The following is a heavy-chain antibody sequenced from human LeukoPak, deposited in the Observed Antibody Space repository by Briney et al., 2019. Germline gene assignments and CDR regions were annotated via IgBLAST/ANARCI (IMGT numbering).Heavy chain of an antibody. CDR3: ARRSYDSSGYFDY. CDR1: GGSFSGYY. V-gene: IGHV4-34*01. Sequence: SETLSLTCAVYGGSFSGYYWSWIRQPPGKGLEWIGEINHSGSTNYNPSLKSRVTISVDTSKNQFSLKLSSVTAADTAVYYCARRSYDSSGYFDYWGQGTLVTVSS. D-gene: IGHD3-22*01. CDR2: INHSGST. J-gene: IGHJ4*02.